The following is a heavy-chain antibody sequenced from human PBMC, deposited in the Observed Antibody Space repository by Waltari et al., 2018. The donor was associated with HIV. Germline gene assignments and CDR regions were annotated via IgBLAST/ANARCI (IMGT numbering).Heavy chain of an antibody. CDR3: VKDGGLSSRHYFVGYFDH. V-gene: IGHV3-9*01. D-gene: IGHD3-22*01. Sequence: EVQLVESGGGLVQPGRSLRLACAASGFDFDDSAMHWVRQARGKGLEWVSGITWNSGTVGYADSVKGRFTVSRDNAKKSLYLQMNSLRTEDTALYYCVKDGGLSSRHYFVGYFDHWGQGTLVTVSS. CDR2: ITWNSGTV. J-gene: IGHJ4*02. CDR1: GFDFDDSA.